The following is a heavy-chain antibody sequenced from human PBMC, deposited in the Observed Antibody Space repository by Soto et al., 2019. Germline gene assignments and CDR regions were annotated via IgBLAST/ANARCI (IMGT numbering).Heavy chain of an antibody. D-gene: IGHD3-10*01. J-gene: IGHJ4*02. CDR1: GFTFSSYA. CDR3: AREGPYGSGSYLSY. Sequence: QVQLVESGGGVVQPGRSLRLSCAASGFTFSSYAMHWVRQAPGKGLEWVAVISYDGSNKYYADSVKGRFTISRDNSKNTLYLRMNSLRAEDTAVYYCAREGPYGSGSYLSYWGQGTLVTVSS. CDR2: ISYDGSNK. V-gene: IGHV3-30-3*01.